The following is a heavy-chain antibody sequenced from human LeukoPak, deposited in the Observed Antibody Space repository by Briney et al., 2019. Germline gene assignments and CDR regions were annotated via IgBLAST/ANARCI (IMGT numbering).Heavy chain of an antibody. CDR2: IRSKANSYAT. D-gene: IGHD3-9*01. J-gene: IGHJ4*02. V-gene: IGHV3-73*01. Sequence: PGGSLKLSCAASGFTFSGSAMHWVRQASGKGLEWVGRIRSKANSYATAYAASVKGRFIISRDDSKNTAYLQMNSLKTEDTAVYYCTRSVYYDILTGYYWEDYWGQGTLVTVSS. CDR1: GFTFSGSA. CDR3: TRSVYYDILTGYYWEDY.